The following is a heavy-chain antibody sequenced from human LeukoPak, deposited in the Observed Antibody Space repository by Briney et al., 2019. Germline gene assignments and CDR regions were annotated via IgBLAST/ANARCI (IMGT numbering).Heavy chain of an antibody. D-gene: IGHD6-19*01. CDR3: AKGSSGWYYYFDY. J-gene: IGHJ4*02. CDR1: GFTFDDYA. V-gene: IGHV3-9*03. CDR2: ISWNSGSI. Sequence: GGSLRLSCAASGFTFDDYAMHWVRQAPGKGLEWVSGISWNSGSIGYADSVKGRFTISRDNAKNSLYLQMNSLRAEDMALYYCAKGSSGWYYYFDYWSQGTLVTVSS.